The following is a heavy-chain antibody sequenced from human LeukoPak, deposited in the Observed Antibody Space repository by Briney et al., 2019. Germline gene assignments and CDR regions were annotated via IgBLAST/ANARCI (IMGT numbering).Heavy chain of an antibody. CDR3: AKHIDITMIVVVIPDDAFDI. D-gene: IGHD3-22*01. J-gene: IGHJ3*02. CDR1: GFTFSSYA. V-gene: IGHV3-23*01. Sequence: GGSLRLSCAASGFTFSSYAMSWVRQAPGKGLEWVSAISGSGGSTYYADSVKGRFTISRDNSKNTLYLQMNSLRAEDTAVNYCAKHIDITMIVVVIPDDAFDIWGQGTMVTVSS. CDR2: ISGSGGST.